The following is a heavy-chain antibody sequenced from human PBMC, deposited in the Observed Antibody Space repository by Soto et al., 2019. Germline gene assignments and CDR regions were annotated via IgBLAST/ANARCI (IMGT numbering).Heavy chain of an antibody. CDR2: ISAYNGNT. CDR1: GYTFTSYG. D-gene: IGHD2-15*01. Sequence: QVQLVQSGAEVKKPGASVKVSCKASGYTFTSYGISWVRQAPGQGLEWMGWISAYNGNTNYALKLQGRVTTTTDTATCTAYMELTSLRSDDTAVYDCARVVEAGGVDYRGQGTLVTVSS. J-gene: IGHJ4*02. V-gene: IGHV1-18*01. CDR3: ARVVEAGGVDY.